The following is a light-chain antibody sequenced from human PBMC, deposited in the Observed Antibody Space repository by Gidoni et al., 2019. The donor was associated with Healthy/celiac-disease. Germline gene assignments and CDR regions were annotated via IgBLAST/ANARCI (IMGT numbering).Light chain of an antibody. CDR2: GAS. V-gene: IGKV3-20*01. Sequence: IVLTQSPVTLSLSPGERATLSSRASQSVSSSYLAWYQHKPGQAPRLLIYGASSRATGIPDRFSGSGSGTDFTLTISRLEPEDFAVYYCQQYGSSPCSFGQGTKLEIK. J-gene: IGKJ2*04. CDR1: QSVSSSY. CDR3: QQYGSSPCS.